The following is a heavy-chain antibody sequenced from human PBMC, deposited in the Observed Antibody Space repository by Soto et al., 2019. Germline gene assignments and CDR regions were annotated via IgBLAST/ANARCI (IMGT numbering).Heavy chain of an antibody. V-gene: IGHV4-31*03. CDR1: GGSISSGGYY. CDR3: ARLVYHYYYMDD. CDR2: IYYSGST. D-gene: IGHD6-13*01. J-gene: IGHJ6*03. Sequence: QVQLQESGPGLVKPSQTLSLTCTVSGGSISSGGYYWSWIRQHPGKGLEWIGYIYYSGSTYYNPSLKSRVTISVDTSKYQFSLKQSSVTAADTAVYYCARLVYHYYYMDDWGKGTTVTVSS.